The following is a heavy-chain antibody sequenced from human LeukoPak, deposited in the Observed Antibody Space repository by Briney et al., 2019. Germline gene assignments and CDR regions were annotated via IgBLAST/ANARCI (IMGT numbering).Heavy chain of an antibody. Sequence: PGGSLRLSCAASGFTVSSNYMSWVRQAPGKGLEWVSVIYSGGSTYYADSVKGRFTISRDNSKNTLYLQMNSLRAEDTAVYYCARDPKSDYYDSSGYSNWGQGTLVTVSS. D-gene: IGHD3-22*01. CDR3: ARDPKSDYYDSSGYSN. V-gene: IGHV3-66*01. J-gene: IGHJ4*02. CDR1: GFTVSSNY. CDR2: IYSGGST.